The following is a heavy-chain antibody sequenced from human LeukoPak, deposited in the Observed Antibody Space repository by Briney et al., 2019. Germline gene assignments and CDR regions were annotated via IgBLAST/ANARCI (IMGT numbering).Heavy chain of an antibody. CDR2: ISGSGGST. CDR1: GFTFSSYE. CDR3: AKLLGYGSGSYPFDY. V-gene: IGHV3-23*01. Sequence: GGSLRLSCAASGFTFSSYEMNWVRQAPGKGLEWVSAISGSGGSTYYADSVKGRFTISRDNSKNTLYLQMNSLRAEDTAVYYCAKLLGYGSGSYPFDYWGQGTLVTVSS. J-gene: IGHJ4*02. D-gene: IGHD3-10*01.